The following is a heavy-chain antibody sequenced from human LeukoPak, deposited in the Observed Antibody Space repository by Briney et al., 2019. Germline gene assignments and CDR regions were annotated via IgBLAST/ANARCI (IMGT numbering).Heavy chain of an antibody. D-gene: IGHD3-22*01. J-gene: IGHJ4*02. V-gene: IGHV3-23*01. CDR2: IDYSGGSS. CDR1: GFTLSSYE. Sequence: PGGSLRLSCTVSGFTLSSYEMSWIRQAPGKGLEWVSSIDYSGGSSYYADSVKGRFTISREDSKNTLYLQMNSLRAEDTAVYYCTRDPTVIHGQYMIGGPPRDWGQGTLVTVSS. CDR3: TRDPTVIHGQYMIGGPPRD.